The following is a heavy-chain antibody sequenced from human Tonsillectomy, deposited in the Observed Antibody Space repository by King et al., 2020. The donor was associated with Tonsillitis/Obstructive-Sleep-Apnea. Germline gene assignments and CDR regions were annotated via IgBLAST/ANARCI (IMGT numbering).Heavy chain of an antibody. Sequence: QLVQSGAEVKKPGSSVKVSCKASGGTFSSYAISWVRQASGQGLEWMGGIIPIFGTVNYAQKFQGRVTITADESTSTAYMELSSLRSEDTAVYYCARAALPYCSGGSCYSHFDYWGQGTLVTVSS. D-gene: IGHD2-15*01. V-gene: IGHV1-69*01. CDR2: IIPIFGTV. CDR1: GGTFSSYA. CDR3: ARAALPYCSGGSCYSHFDY. J-gene: IGHJ4*02.